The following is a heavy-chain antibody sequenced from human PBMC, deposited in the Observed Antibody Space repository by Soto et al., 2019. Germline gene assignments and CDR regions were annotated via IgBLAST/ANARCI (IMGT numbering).Heavy chain of an antibody. V-gene: IGHV4-31*03. CDR3: AGVRGHAFDI. Sequence: QVQLQESGPGLVKPSQTLSLKCSVSGDSINNAEYYWSWIRQHAGQGLEWIGYIYYSGTTYYNPSLKSRITISIDASKNQFSLEMGSVTAADTAVYYCAGVRGHAFDIRGQGTMVTVSS. CDR2: IYYSGTT. CDR1: GDSINNAEYY. D-gene: IGHD3-10*01. J-gene: IGHJ3*02.